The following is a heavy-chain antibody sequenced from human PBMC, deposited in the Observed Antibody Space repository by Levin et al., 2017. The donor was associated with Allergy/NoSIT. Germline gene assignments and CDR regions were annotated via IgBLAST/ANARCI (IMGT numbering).Heavy chain of an antibody. D-gene: IGHD2-15*01. CDR1: GGSFSGYY. J-gene: IGHJ6*02. CDR2: INHSGST. CDR3: ARISEAASNQVGGYGMDV. Sequence: SETLSLTCAVYGGSFSGYYWSWIRQPPGKGLEWIGEINHSGSTNYNPSLKSRVTISVDTSKNQFSLKLSSVTAADTAVYYCARISEAASNQVGGYGMDVWGQGTTVTVSS. V-gene: IGHV4-34*01.